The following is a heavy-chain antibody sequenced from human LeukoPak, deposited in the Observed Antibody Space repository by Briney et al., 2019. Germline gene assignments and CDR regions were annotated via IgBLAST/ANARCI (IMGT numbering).Heavy chain of an antibody. CDR1: GHTFTSYA. J-gene: IGHJ5*02. D-gene: IGHD2-2*01. V-gene: IGHV7-4-1*02. Sequence: ASVKVSCKASGHTFTSYAMNWVRQAPGQGLEWMGWINTNTGNPTYAQGFTGRFVFSLDTSVSTAYLQISSLKAEDTAVYYCARAKDGVVVPAARRVWFDPWGQGTLVTVSS. CDR2: INTNTGNP. CDR3: ARAKDGVVVPAARRVWFDP.